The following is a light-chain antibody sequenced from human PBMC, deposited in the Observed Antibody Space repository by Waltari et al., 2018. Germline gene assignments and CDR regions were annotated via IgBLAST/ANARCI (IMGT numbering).Light chain of an antibody. CDR1: QSVTRA. Sequence: EIGLTQSPSPLSFFPGGSATPPCRTSQSVTRALAWYQQKPCQAPRLLIYGASNRATGIPDRFSGSGSGTDFSLTISSLEPEDFAVYYCQHYLRLPVTFGQGTKVEVK. V-gene: IGKV3-20*01. CDR3: QHYLRLPVT. J-gene: IGKJ1*01. CDR2: GAS.